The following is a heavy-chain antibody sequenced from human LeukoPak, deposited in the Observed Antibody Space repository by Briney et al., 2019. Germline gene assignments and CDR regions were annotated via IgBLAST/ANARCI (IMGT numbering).Heavy chain of an antibody. V-gene: IGHV3-48*03. D-gene: IGHD3-10*01. CDR2: ISSSGSTI. CDR3: AREFDYYGSGSYRRFDY. J-gene: IGHJ4*02. Sequence: RGSLRLSCAASGLTFSNYEMNWVRPAPGKGLEWVSYISSSGSTIYYPDSVKGRFTISRDNAKNSLYLQMNSLRAEDTAVYYCAREFDYYGSGSYRRFDYWGQGTLVTVSS. CDR1: GLTFSNYE.